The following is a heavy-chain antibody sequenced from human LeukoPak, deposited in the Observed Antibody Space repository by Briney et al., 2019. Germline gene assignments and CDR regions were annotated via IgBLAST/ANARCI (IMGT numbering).Heavy chain of an antibody. J-gene: IGHJ4*02. V-gene: IGHV4-34*01. D-gene: IGHD4-23*01. CDR2: INHRGHP. Sequence: SETLSLTCAVYGGSFTGYHWKWIRQSPQRGLEWIGEINHRGHPHYNPSLESRLTISVDTSKNQFSLTLKSVTAADTAVYFCARDPTTVVTVPYYFDFWGQGTPVTVSS. CDR1: GGSFTGYH. CDR3: ARDPTTVVTVPYYFDF.